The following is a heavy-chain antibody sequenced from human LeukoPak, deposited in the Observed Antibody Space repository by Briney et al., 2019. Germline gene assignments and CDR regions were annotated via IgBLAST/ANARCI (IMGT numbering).Heavy chain of an antibody. Sequence: SETLSLTCIASGDSIRTYYWAWLRQSAGKAMEWIGHIYSTGGSKYSPSLKSRLTMSIDTSKNQFFLKMDSVTAADTAVYYCARTFLGRDAFDAWGQGTVVFVSS. CDR2: IYSTGGS. J-gene: IGHJ3*01. CDR3: ARTFLGRDAFDA. CDR1: GDSIRTYY. V-gene: IGHV4-4*07. D-gene: IGHD7-27*01.